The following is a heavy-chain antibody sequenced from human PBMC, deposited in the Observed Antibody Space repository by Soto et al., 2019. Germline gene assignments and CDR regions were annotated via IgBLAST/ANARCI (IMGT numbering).Heavy chain of an antibody. CDR2: IKSKTDGGTT. CDR3: TTDTKVGVGWSLLWFGYNWFDP. CDR1: GFTFSNAW. D-gene: IGHD3-10*01. Sequence: GGSLRLSCAASGFTFSNAWMSWVRQAPGKGLEWVGRIKSKTDGGTTDYAAPVKGRFTISRDDSKNTLYLQMNSLKTEDTAVYYCTTDTKVGVGWSLLWFGYNWFDPWGQGTLVTVSS. J-gene: IGHJ5*02. V-gene: IGHV3-15*01.